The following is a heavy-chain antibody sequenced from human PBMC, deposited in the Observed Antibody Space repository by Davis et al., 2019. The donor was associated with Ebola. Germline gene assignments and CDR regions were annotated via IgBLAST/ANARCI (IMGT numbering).Heavy chain of an antibody. D-gene: IGHD2-15*01. Sequence: PSETLSLTCTVSGGSISSSSYYWGWIRQPPGKGLEWIGEINHSGSTNYNPSLKSRVTISVDTSKKQFSLKLTSVTAADTAVYYCARQVVVADTLYYYYYGMDVWGQGTPVTVSS. J-gene: IGHJ6*02. CDR3: ARQVVVADTLYYYYYGMDV. CDR1: GGSISSSSYY. V-gene: IGHV4-39*01. CDR2: INHSGST.